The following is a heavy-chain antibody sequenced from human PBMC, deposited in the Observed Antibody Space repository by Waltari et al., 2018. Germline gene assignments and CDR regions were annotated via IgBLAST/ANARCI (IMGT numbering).Heavy chain of an antibody. CDR2: INPNSGGT. CDR1: GYTFTGYY. J-gene: IGHJ5*02. Sequence: QVQLVQSGAEVKKPGASVKVSCKATGYTFTGYYMHWVRQAPGQGLEWMGLINPNSGGTNYAQNVQGKVAMTRDTSISTAYRDLSRLRSDDTAGYYCARRGIVVVPAAKAWCDPWGQGTLVTVSS. CDR3: ARRGIVVVPAAKAWCDP. D-gene: IGHD2-2*01. V-gene: IGHV1-2*02.